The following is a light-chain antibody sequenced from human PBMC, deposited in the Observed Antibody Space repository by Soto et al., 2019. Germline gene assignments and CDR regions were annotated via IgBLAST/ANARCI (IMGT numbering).Light chain of an antibody. V-gene: IGKV3-11*01. CDR3: QQRSNWHT. J-gene: IGKJ4*01. CDR2: DAS. Sequence: EIVLTQSPATLSLSPGERATLSCRASQSVSRYLAWYQQKPGQAPRLLLYDASSRTTGIPARFSGSGSGIAVPLTISSLQPDDVAVYSCQQRSNWHTFGEGTKVEIK. CDR1: QSVSRY.